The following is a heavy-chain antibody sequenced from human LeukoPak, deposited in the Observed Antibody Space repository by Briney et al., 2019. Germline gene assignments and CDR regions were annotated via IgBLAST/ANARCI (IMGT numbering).Heavy chain of an antibody. CDR1: GGSISSYY. V-gene: IGHV4-4*07. Sequence: SETLSLTCTVSGGSISSYYWSWIRQPAGKGLEWIGRIYTSGSTNYNPSLKSRVTMSVDTSKNQFSLKLSSVTAADMAVYYCARDRIGYCSSTGCHRGMYYYYYMDVWGKGTTVTVSS. CDR3: ARDRIGYCSSTGCHRGMYYYYYMDV. J-gene: IGHJ6*03. CDR2: IYTSGST. D-gene: IGHD2-2*02.